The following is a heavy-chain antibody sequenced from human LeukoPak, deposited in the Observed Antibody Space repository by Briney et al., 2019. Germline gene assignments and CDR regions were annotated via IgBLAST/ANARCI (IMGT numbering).Heavy chain of an antibody. CDR3: ASHLYCSSTSCPDY. V-gene: IGHV3-21*01. CDR1: GFTFSSYS. D-gene: IGHD2-2*01. J-gene: IGHJ4*02. Sequence: PGGSLRLSCAASGFTFSSYSMNWVRQAPGKGLEWVSSISSSSSYIYYADSVKGRFTTSRDNAKNSLYLQMNSLRAEDTAVYYCASHLYCSSTSCPDYWGQGTLVTVSS. CDR2: ISSSSSYI.